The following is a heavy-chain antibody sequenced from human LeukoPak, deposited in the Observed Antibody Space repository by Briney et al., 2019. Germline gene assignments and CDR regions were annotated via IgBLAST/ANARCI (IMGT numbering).Heavy chain of an antibody. D-gene: IGHD2-2*01. CDR2: IRDKANSYAT. J-gene: IGHJ4*02. CDR3: TRWDCTTTGCYPFDY. V-gene: IGHV3-73*01. Sequence: GGSLRLSCAASGFTFSGSAIHWVRQASGKGLEWVGRIRDKANSYATAYIASEEGRFTISRDDSKNTAYLQMSSLKTEDTAVYYCTRWDCTTTGCYPFDYWGQGTLVTVSS. CDR1: GFTFSGSA.